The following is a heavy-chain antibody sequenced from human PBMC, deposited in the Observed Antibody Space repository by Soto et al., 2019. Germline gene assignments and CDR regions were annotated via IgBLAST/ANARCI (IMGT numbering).Heavy chain of an antibody. CDR2: ISYDGSNK. J-gene: IGHJ4*02. Sequence: QVQLVESGGGGVQPGRSLRLSCAASGFTFSSYAMHWVRQAPGKGLEWVAVISYDGSNKYYADSVKGRFTISRDNSKNTLYLQMNSLRAEDTAVYYCARGRYYDSSGYIDYWGQGTLVTVSS. CDR1: GFTFSSYA. D-gene: IGHD3-22*01. CDR3: ARGRYYDSSGYIDY. V-gene: IGHV3-30-3*01.